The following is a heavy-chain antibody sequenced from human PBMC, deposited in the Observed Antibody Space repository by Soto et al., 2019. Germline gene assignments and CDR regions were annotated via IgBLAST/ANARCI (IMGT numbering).Heavy chain of an antibody. CDR3: AREEVAYYGSGRYNWFDP. Sequence: QVQLQESGPGLVKTSQTLSLTCTVSGGSINSGDYYWSWIRQHPGKGLEWIGYIYYSGSTYYNPSLKSRVTISVDTSKNQFSLKRSSVTASATAVYYCAREEVAYYGSGRYNWFDPWGQGTLVTVSS. V-gene: IGHV4-31*03. D-gene: IGHD3-10*01. CDR1: GGSINSGDYY. CDR2: IYYSGST. J-gene: IGHJ5*02.